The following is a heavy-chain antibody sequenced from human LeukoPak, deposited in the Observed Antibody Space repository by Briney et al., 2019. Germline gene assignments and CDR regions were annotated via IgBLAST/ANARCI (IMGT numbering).Heavy chain of an antibody. D-gene: IGHD3-10*01. CDR2: IRYDGSNK. J-gene: IGHJ3*02. CDR1: GFTFSSYG. Sequence: PGGSLRLSCAASGFTFSSYGMHWVRQAPGKGLEWVAFIRYDGSNKYYADSVKGRFTISRDNSKNTLYLQMNSLRAEDTAVYYCAKGRMVRGVILNAFDIWGQGTMVTVSS. CDR3: AKGRMVRGVILNAFDI. V-gene: IGHV3-30*02.